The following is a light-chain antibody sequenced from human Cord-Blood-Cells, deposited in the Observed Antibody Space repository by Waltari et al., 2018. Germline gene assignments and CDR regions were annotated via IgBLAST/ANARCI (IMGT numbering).Light chain of an antibody. Sequence: SYELTQPPSSSVSPAQSARITCSGDALPKHNANRYQQKPRQAPELVMYKDSKGPSGILERFSASTSATTIPLSISGVRAGDEADYYFRSADSSGSYWVFGGGTKLTVL. J-gene: IGLJ3*02. V-gene: IGLV3-25*03. CDR3: RSADSSGSYWV. CDR1: ALPKHN. CDR2: KDS.